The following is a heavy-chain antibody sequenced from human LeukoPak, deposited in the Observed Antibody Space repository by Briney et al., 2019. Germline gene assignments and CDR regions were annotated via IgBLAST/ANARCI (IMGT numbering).Heavy chain of an antibody. CDR3: ARDGTYGDLLFDY. J-gene: IGHJ4*02. V-gene: IGHV3-48*04. Sequence: GGSLRLSCAASGFTFSSYWMSWVRQAPGKGLEWVSYISSSSSTIYYADSVKGRFTISRDNAKNSLYLQMNSLRAEDTAVYYCARDGTYGDLLFDYWGQGTLVTVSS. CDR2: ISSSSSTI. CDR1: GFTFSSYW. D-gene: IGHD4-17*01.